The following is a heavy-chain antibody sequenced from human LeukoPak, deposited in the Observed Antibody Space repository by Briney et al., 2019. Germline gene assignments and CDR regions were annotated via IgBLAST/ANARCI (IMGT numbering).Heavy chain of an antibody. CDR3: AKDLMATNRIELDY. Sequence: GSPRPLRCSPGIHLKQLGLDRVRPASGKGPEWGSAISGSGGSTYYADSVKGRFTISRDNSKNTLYLQMNSLRAEDTAVYYCAKDLMATNRIELDYWGQGTLVTVSS. D-gene: IGHD5-12*01. J-gene: IGHJ4*02. V-gene: IGHV3-23*01. CDR2: ISGSGGST. CDR1: IHLKQLG.